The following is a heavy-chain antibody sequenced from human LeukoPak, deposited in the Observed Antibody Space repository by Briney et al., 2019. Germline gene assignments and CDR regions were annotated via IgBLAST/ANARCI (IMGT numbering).Heavy chain of an antibody. D-gene: IGHD3-22*01. CDR1: GYTSTSYG. CDR3: ARYYDSSGYYYFDY. Sequence: ASVKVSCKASGYTSTSYGISWVRQAPGQGLEWMGWISAYNGNTNYAQKLQGRVTMTTDTSTSTAYMELRSLRSDDTAVYYCARYYDSSGYYYFDYWGQGTLVTVSS. CDR2: ISAYNGNT. J-gene: IGHJ4*02. V-gene: IGHV1-18*01.